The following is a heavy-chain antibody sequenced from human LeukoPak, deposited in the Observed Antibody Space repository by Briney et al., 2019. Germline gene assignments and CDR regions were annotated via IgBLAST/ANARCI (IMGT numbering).Heavy chain of an antibody. D-gene: IGHD6-19*01. Sequence: SETLSLTCTVSGGSINSFYWSWIRQPPGKGLEWIGYIYYTGHTNYNPSLKSRVTISEDTSKNQFSLRLSSVTAADTAVYYCARGAGWYQFWGQGTLVTVSS. J-gene: IGHJ4*02. CDR2: IYYTGHT. CDR1: GGSINSFY. V-gene: IGHV4-59*01. CDR3: ARGAGWYQF.